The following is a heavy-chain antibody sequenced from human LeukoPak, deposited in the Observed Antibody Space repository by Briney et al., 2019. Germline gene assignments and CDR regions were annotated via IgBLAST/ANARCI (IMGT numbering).Heavy chain of an antibody. CDR1: GFSFSGHW. D-gene: IGHD6-6*01. V-gene: IGHV3-74*01. CDR3: ARGPNSNWSGLDY. CDR2: IKPTGSTT. Sequence: GGSLRLSCTASGFSFSGHWMNWARQLPGKGLVWFSRIKPTGSTTSYADSVNGRFTVSRDNAKNTLYLQVNNLRAEDTAVYYCARGPNSNWSGLDYWGQGTLVIVSS. J-gene: IGHJ4*02.